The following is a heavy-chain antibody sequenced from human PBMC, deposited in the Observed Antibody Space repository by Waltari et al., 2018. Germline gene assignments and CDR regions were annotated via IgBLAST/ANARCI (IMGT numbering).Heavy chain of an antibody. CDR1: GFTFSDYY. CDR3: ARAMAVVPAAMLY. D-gene: IGHD2-2*01. Sequence: QVQLVESGGGLVKPGGSLRLSCAASGFTFSDYYMSWIRQAPGKGLEWVSKMRISGSTIDYADTVKGRFTISRDNAKNSLYLQMNSLRAEDTAVYYCARAMAVVPAAMLYWGQGTLVTVSS. J-gene: IGHJ4*02. CDR2: MRISGSTI. V-gene: IGHV3-11*01.